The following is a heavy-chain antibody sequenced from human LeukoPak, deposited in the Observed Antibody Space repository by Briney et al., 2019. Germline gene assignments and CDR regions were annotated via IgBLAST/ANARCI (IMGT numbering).Heavy chain of an antibody. Sequence: GGSLRLSCAASGFTFDDYATHWVRQAPGKGLEWVSGISWDSSNRGYADSVKGRFTISRDNAKNSLYMQMNSLRAEDTALYYCAKDIDTGLASGMDVWGQGTTVTVSS. CDR3: AKDIDTGLASGMDV. CDR1: GFTFDDYA. D-gene: IGHD5-18*01. CDR2: ISWDSSNR. V-gene: IGHV3-9*01. J-gene: IGHJ6*02.